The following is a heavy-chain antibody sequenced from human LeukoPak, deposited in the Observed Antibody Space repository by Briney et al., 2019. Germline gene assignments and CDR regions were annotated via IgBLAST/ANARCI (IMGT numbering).Heavy chain of an antibody. D-gene: IGHD3-22*01. Sequence: SETLSLTCTVSGGSISSSTYYWGWIRQPPGKGLGWIGCIYETGSTYYKPSLKSRVTISVDTSKNQFSLRLTSMTAADTAVYYCARHSGSGYYSYFYTMDIWGQGATVTVS. CDR1: GGSISSSTYY. CDR2: IYETGST. V-gene: IGHV4-39*01. J-gene: IGHJ6*02. CDR3: ARHSGSGYYSYFYTMDI.